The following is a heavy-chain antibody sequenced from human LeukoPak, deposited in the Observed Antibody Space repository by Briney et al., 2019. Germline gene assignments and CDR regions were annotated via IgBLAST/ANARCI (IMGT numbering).Heavy chain of an antibody. CDR2: IIPIFGIA. J-gene: IGHJ6*02. CDR3: AREAEMATTAYYYYYYGMDV. V-gene: IGHV1-69*04. D-gene: IGHD5-24*01. Sequence: ASVKVSCKASGGTFSSYAISWVRQAPGQGLEWMGRIIPIFGIANYAQKFQGRVTITADKSTSTAYMELSSLRSEDTAVYYCAREAEMATTAYYYYYYGMDVRGQGTTVTVSS. CDR1: GGTFSSYA.